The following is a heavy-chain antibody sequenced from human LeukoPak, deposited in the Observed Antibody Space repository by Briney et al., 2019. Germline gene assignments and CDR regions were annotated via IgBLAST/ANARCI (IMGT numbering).Heavy chain of an antibody. CDR1: GFTFSSYW. J-gene: IGHJ3*02. D-gene: IGHD3-3*01. Sequence: GSLRLSCAASGFTFSSYWMSWVRQAPGKGLEWVANIKQDGSEKYYVDSVKGRFTISRDNAKNSLYLQMNSLRAEDTAVYYCAREHYYDFWSGYFPDAFEIWGQGTMVTVSS. CDR3: AREHYYDFWSGYFPDAFEI. CDR2: IKQDGSEK. V-gene: IGHV3-7*01.